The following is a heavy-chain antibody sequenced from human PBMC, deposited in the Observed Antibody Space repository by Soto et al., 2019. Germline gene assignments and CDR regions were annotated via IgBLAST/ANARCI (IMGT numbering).Heavy chain of an antibody. J-gene: IGHJ4*02. D-gene: IGHD6-19*01. CDR3: PTSIAVAGTLPLA. Sequence: EVQLVESGGGLVKPGGSLRLSCAASGFTFSNAWMSWVRQAPGKGLEWVGRIKSKTDGGTTEYAAPGKGRFTISRDDSKNTLYPQMNRLKTEDTAVYYFPTSIAVAGTLPLAWGQGTLVTVSS. CDR1: GFTFSNAW. CDR2: IKSKTDGGTT. V-gene: IGHV3-15*01.